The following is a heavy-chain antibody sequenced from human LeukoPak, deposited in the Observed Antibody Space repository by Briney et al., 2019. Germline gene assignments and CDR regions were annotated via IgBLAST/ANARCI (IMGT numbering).Heavy chain of an antibody. J-gene: IGHJ4*02. V-gene: IGHV1-2*02. D-gene: IGHD2-2*02. CDR1: GYTFTGYY. CDR3: ARSPIAVLPAAIMSLRAPSDY. CDR2: INPKRGGA. Sequence: ASVKVSCKASGYTFTGYYIHWVRQAPGQGPEWMGWINPKRGGANYAQKFQGRVTMTRDTSINTAYMELSSLRYDDTALYYCARSPIAVLPAAIMSLRAPSDYWGQGTLVTVSS.